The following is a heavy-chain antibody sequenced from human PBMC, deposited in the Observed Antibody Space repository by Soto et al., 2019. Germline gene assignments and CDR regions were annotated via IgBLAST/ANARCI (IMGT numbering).Heavy chain of an antibody. V-gene: IGHV3-49*04. CDR3: SRRGFYFDY. CDR1: GFTFGDYA. Sequence: QTGGSLRLSCTTSGFTFGDYAMNWVRQAPGKGLEWVSVIRSKASGGTTDYAASVKDRFTVSRDDSKSVAYLQMNSLRTEDTAVYYCSRRGFYFDYWGQGTLVTVSS. CDR2: IRSKASGGTT. J-gene: IGHJ4*02.